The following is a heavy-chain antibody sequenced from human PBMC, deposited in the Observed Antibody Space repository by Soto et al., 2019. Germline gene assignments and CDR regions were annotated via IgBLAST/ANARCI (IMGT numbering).Heavy chain of an antibody. D-gene: IGHD6-6*01. V-gene: IGHV2-5*02. CDR3: AHSRPPRLLDY. CDR2: IYWDDDK. CDR1: GFSLGTSGVG. Sequence: QITLKESGPPLVKPTQTLTLTCTFSGFSLGTSGVGVGWIRQPPGKALEWLALIYWDDDKRYSPSLNSRLTITKDTSKNQVVLTMTNMDPVDTATYYCAHSRPPRLLDYWGQGTLVTVSS. J-gene: IGHJ4*02.